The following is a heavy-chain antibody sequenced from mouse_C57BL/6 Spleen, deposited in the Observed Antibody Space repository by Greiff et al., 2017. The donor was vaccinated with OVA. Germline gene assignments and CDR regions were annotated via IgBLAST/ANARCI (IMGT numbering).Heavy chain of an antibody. Sequence: QVQLQQPGAELVKPGASVKLSCKASGYTFTSYWMHWVKQRPGQGLEWIGMIHPNSGSTNYNEKFKSKATLTVDKSSSTAYMQLSSLTSEDSAVYYCARWQRRLGYDVDYWGQGTTLTVSS. CDR3: ARWQRRLGYDVDY. V-gene: IGHV1-64*01. J-gene: IGHJ2*01. CDR2: IHPNSGST. D-gene: IGHD3-2*02. CDR1: GYTFTSYW.